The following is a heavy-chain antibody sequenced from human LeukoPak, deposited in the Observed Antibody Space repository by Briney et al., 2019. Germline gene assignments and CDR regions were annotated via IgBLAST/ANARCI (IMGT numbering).Heavy chain of an antibody. V-gene: IGHV3-23*01. J-gene: IGHJ6*04. CDR1: GITFNGYS. Sequence: GSLKLSLSTSGITFNGYSIDLVRQAPGKGPEWVSAISGSGGSTYYADSVKGRFTISRDNSKNTLYLQMNSLRAEDTAVYYCANYNWNYGMDVWGKGTTVTVSS. CDR2: ISGSGGST. CDR3: ANYNWNYGMDV. D-gene: IGHD1-20*01.